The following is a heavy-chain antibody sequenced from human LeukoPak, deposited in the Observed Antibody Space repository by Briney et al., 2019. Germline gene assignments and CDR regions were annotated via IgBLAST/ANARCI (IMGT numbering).Heavy chain of an antibody. V-gene: IGHV1-46*03. Sequence: ASVKVSCKASGYTFSSYYMLWVGQASGQGLGWMGIINPSGGSTSYAQKFQGRVTMTRDTSTSTVYMELSSLRSEDTAVYYCARNHYYDSSGYYDYWGQGTLVTVSS. CDR3: ARNHYYDSSGYYDY. D-gene: IGHD3-22*01. CDR1: GYTFSSYY. CDR2: INPSGGST. J-gene: IGHJ4*02.